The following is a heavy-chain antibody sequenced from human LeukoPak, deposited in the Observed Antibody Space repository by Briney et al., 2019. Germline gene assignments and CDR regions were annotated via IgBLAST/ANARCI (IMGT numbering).Heavy chain of an antibody. CDR3: ARTQRGCSGYYYYYYGMDV. J-gene: IGHJ6*02. CDR1: GGSTSSYY. Sequence: PSETLSLTCTVSGGSTSSYYWSWIRQPPGKGLEWIGYIYYSGSTNYNPSLKSRVTISVDTSKNQFSLKLSSVTAADTAVYYCARTQRGCSGYYYYYYGMDVWGQGTTVTVSS. D-gene: IGHD5-12*01. V-gene: IGHV4-59*01. CDR2: IYYSGST.